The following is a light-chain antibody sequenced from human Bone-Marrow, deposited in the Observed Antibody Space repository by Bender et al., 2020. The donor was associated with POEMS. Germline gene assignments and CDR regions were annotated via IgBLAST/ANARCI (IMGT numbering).Light chain of an antibody. Sequence: QSVLTQPPSASGTPGQRVTISCSGGSSNLGSNTVNWYQQVPGTAPKLLIYNNDQRPSGVPDRFSGSKSGTSASLAISGLQSEDEADYYCAAWDDSLNAPRVLFGGGTKLTVL. CDR2: NND. V-gene: IGLV1-44*01. CDR1: SSNLGSNT. CDR3: AAWDDSLNAPRVL. J-gene: IGLJ2*01.